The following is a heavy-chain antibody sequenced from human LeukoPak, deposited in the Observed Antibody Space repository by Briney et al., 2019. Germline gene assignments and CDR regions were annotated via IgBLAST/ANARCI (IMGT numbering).Heavy chain of an antibody. J-gene: IGHJ6*03. D-gene: IGHD3-9*01. CDR3: ARVPGYYDILTGHAYYYMDV. CDR1: GGSISSYY. Sequence: SETLSLTCTVSGGSISSYYWSWIRQPPGKGLEWIGYIYYSGSTNYNPSLKSRVTISVDTSKNQFSLKLSSVTAADTAVYYCARVPGYYDILTGHAYYYMDVWGKGTTVTISS. V-gene: IGHV4-59*01. CDR2: IYYSGST.